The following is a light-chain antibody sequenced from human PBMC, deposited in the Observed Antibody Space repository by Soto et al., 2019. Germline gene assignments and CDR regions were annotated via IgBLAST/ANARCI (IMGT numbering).Light chain of an antibody. CDR1: SSNIGSKT. J-gene: IGLJ3*02. Sequence: QSVLTQPPSASGTPGQRVTISCSGSSSNIGSKTVNWYQQLPGTAPKLRIYSNNQRPSGVPDRFSGSKSGTSAALAISGLQSEDEADYYCAAWDDSLNGWVFGGGTKLPVL. V-gene: IGLV1-44*01. CDR2: SNN. CDR3: AAWDDSLNGWV.